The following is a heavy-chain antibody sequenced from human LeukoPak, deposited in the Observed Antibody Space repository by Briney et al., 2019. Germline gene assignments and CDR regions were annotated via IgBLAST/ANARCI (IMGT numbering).Heavy chain of an antibody. CDR1: GFALSTYE. J-gene: IGHJ5*02. CDR2: ITITGHAK. V-gene: IGHV3-48*03. CDR3: ERGDPLADL. Sequence: GGSLRLSCAASGFALSTYEMNWVRQAPGKGLEWIADITITGHAKNYADSVKGRFTISRDNARTSMYLQMNSLRGEGTGVYYCERGDPLADLWGQGTLVTVSS.